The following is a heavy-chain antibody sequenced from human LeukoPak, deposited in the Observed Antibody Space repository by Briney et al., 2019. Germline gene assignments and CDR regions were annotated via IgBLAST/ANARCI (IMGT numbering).Heavy chain of an antibody. CDR2: LSGSGGSK. V-gene: IGHV3-23*01. J-gene: IGHJ4*02. CDR3: AKERTSEGYFDY. D-gene: IGHD1-1*01. CDR1: GFTFSTYA. Sequence: GGSLRLSCAASGFTFSTYAMSWVRQAEGKGLEWVSALSGSGGSKYYADSVKGRFTISRDNSKNTLYLQMNSLRAEDTAVYYCAKERTSEGYFDYWGQGTLVTVSS.